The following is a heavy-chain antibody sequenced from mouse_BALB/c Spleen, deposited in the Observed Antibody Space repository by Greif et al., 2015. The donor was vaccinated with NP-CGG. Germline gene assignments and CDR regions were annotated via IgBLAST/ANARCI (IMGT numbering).Heavy chain of an antibody. CDR3: ARGDYYGSSYWYFDV. D-gene: IGHD1-1*01. V-gene: IGHV5-17*02. J-gene: IGHJ1*01. CDR2: ISSGSSTI. Sequence: EVHVVESGGGLVQPGGSRKLSCAASGFTFSSFGMHWVRQAPEKGLEWVAYISSGSSTIYYADTVKGRFTISRDNPKSTLFLQMTSLRSEDTAMYYCARGDYYGSSYWYFDVWGAGTTVTVSS. CDR1: GFTFSSFG.